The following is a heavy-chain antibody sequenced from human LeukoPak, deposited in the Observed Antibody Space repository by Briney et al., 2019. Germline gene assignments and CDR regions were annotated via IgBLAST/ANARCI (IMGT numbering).Heavy chain of an antibody. CDR3: ARGDDYSNYVLGY. Sequence: GASAKVSCKASGYTFTSYGITWVRQAPGQGLEWMGRIIPIFGTANYTQKFQGRVTITTDESTSTAYMELSSLRSEDTAVYYCARGDDYSNYVLGYWGQGTLVSVPS. CDR1: GYTFTSYG. J-gene: IGHJ4*02. CDR2: IIPIFGTA. V-gene: IGHV1-69*05. D-gene: IGHD4-11*01.